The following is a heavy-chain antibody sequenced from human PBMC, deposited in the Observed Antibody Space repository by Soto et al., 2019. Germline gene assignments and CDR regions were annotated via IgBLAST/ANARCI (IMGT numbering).Heavy chain of an antibody. CDR3: TIGSWSGEVFDI. CDR2: IIPMLGIR. CDR1: GGTFSTYS. J-gene: IGHJ3*02. Sequence: QVQLVQSGAEVKKPGSSVKVSCKDSGGTFSTYSMFWVRQAPGQGLEWMGRIIPMLGIRNYAQRFKDRVTMTADKSTATAHIELSSLRSEDTALYYCTIGSWSGEVFDIWGQGTMVTVSS. V-gene: IGHV1-69*02. D-gene: IGHD2-21*01.